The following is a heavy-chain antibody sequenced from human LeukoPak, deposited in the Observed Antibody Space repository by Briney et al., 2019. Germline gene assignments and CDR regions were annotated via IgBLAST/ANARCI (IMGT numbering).Heavy chain of an antibody. Sequence: PGGSLRLSCAASGFTFSDFWMHWVRQAPGKGLVWVSRINSGGTVTNYADSVKGRLTISRDNAKNTLYLQMNSLRAEDTAVYYCARHQISYYDILTGYYWGGSGGEFDYWGQGTLVTVSS. J-gene: IGHJ4*02. CDR1: GFTFSDFW. CDR2: INSGGTVT. D-gene: IGHD3-9*01. CDR3: ARHQISYYDILTGYYWGGSGGEFDY. V-gene: IGHV3-74*01.